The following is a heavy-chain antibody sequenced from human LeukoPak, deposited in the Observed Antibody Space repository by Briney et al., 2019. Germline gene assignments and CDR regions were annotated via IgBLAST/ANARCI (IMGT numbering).Heavy chain of an antibody. CDR1: GYTFTSYY. CDR2: MNPNSGNT. CDR3: ARQTTVTAYYYYYMDV. Sequence: GASVKVSCKASGYTFTSYYMHWVRQAPGQGLEWMGWMNPNSGNTGYAQKFQGRVTMTRNTSISTAYMELSSLRSEDTAVYYCARQTTVTAYYYYYMDVWGKGTTVTISS. J-gene: IGHJ6*03. D-gene: IGHD4-17*01. V-gene: IGHV1-8*02.